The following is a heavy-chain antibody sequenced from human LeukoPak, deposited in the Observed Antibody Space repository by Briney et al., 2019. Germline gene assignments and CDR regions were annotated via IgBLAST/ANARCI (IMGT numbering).Heavy chain of an antibody. D-gene: IGHD6-13*01. Sequence: GGSLRLSCAASGFTFSSYAMSWVRQAPGKGLEWVSAISGSGGSTYYADSVKGRFTISRDNSKNTLYLQMNSLRAEDTAVYYCARSIAAAGTNYWGQGTLVTVSS. J-gene: IGHJ4*02. CDR2: ISGSGGST. CDR3: ARSIAAAGTNY. CDR1: GFTFSSYA. V-gene: IGHV3-23*01.